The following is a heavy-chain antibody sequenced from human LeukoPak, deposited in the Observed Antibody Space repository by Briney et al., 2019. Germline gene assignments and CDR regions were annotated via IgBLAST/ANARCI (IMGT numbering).Heavy chain of an antibody. CDR3: AKLICSSTSCYSHVWAGAFDI. Sequence: GGSLRLSCAASGYTFNNYDMSWVRQAPGKGLEWVSAISGNGHNTNYADSVKGRFTISRDNSKNTLYLQMNSLRAEDTAVYYCAKLICSSTSCYSHVWAGAFDIWGQGTMVTVSS. V-gene: IGHV3-23*01. J-gene: IGHJ3*02. CDR2: ISGNGHNT. CDR1: GYTFNNYD. D-gene: IGHD2-2*01.